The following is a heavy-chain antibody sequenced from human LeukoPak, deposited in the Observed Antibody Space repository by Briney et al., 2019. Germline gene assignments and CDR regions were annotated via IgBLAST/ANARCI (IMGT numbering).Heavy chain of an antibody. CDR2: ISAYNGNT. CDR3: ARITMVRGVIFGWYFDL. D-gene: IGHD3-10*01. CDR1: GYTFTSYG. Sequence: GASVKVSCKASGYTFTSYGILWVRQAPGQGLEWMGWISAYNGNTKYAQKLQGRVTMTTDTSTSIAHMELRSLRSDDTAVYYCARITMVRGVIFGWYFDLWGRGTLVTVSS. J-gene: IGHJ2*01. V-gene: IGHV1-18*01.